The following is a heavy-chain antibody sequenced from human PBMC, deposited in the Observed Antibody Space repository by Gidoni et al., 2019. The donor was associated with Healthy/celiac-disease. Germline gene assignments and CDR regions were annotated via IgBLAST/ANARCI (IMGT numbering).Heavy chain of an antibody. Sequence: QVQLQESGPGLVKPSETLSLTCAVAGYPISSGYYWGWIRQPPGKGLEWIGSIYHSGSTYYNPSLKSRVTISVDTSKNQFSLKLSSVTAADTAVYYCAREGYSSSWSFDYWGQGTLVTVSS. J-gene: IGHJ4*02. CDR1: GYPISSGYY. CDR3: AREGYSSSWSFDY. D-gene: IGHD6-13*01. V-gene: IGHV4-38-2*02. CDR2: IYHSGST.